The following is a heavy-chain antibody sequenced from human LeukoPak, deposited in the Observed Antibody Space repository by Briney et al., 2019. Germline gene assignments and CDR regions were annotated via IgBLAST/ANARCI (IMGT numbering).Heavy chain of an antibody. CDR3: ARARITIFGVVTGYAFDI. V-gene: IGHV5-51*01. D-gene: IGHD3-3*01. CDR2: IYPGDSDT. Sequence: GESLKISCKGSGYSFTSYWIGWVRQMPGKGLEWMGIIYPGDSDTRYSPSFQGQVTISADKSISTAYLQWSSLKASDTAMYYCARARITIFGVVTGYAFDIWGQGTMVTVSS. J-gene: IGHJ3*02. CDR1: GYSFTSYW.